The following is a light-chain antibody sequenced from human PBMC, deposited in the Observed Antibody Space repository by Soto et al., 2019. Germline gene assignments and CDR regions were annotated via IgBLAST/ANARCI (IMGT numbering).Light chain of an antibody. CDR3: QQYNSWRWT. CDR2: GAS. J-gene: IGKJ1*01. Sequence: DIVFPQDPATLTVSAGEGANLSCRASQSVSSKLAWYQQKPGQAPRLLIYGASTRATGIPARFSGSGSGTEFTLIISSLQSEDSAVYYCQQYNSWRWTFGQGTKVDIK. V-gene: IGKV3-15*01. CDR1: QSVSSK.